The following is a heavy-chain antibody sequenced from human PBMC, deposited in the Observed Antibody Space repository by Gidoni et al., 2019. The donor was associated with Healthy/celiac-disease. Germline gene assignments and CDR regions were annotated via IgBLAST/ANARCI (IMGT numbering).Heavy chain of an antibody. D-gene: IGHD6-25*01. CDR3: ASSGYSSAFPNHY. CDR1: GFTFSSYS. V-gene: IGHV3-48*02. Sequence: EVQLVESGGGLVQPGGSLRLSCSASGFTFSSYSMNWVRRAPGKGLEWVSYISSSSSTIYYADSVKGRFTISRDNAKNSLYLQMNSLRDEDTAVYYCASSGYSSAFPNHYWGQGTLVTVSS. J-gene: IGHJ4*02. CDR2: ISSSSSTI.